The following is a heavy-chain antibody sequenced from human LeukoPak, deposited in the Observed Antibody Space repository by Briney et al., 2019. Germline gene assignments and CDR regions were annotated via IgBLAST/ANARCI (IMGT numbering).Heavy chain of an antibody. J-gene: IGHJ4*02. CDR3: AREDYGSGSYPLDY. CDR1: GFTFSSFA. Sequence: PGGSLRLSCAASGFTFSSFALHWVRQAPGKGLEYVSAISSNGRNTYYANSVKGRFTISRDNSKNTLYLQMGSLRAEDMAVYYCAREDYGSGSYPLDYWGQGTLVTVS. CDR2: ISSNGRNT. V-gene: IGHV3-64*01. D-gene: IGHD3-10*01.